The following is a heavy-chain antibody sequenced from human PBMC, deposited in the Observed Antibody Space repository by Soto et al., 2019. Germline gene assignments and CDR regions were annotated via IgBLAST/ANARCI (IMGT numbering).Heavy chain of an antibody. CDR3: ARGTTYYDFWSGPNLFDY. J-gene: IGHJ4*02. D-gene: IGHD3-3*01. Sequence: SETLSLTCPVSGGSISSGGYYWSWIRQHPGKGLEWIGYIYYSGSTYYNPSLKSRVTISVDTSKNQFSLKLSSVTAADTAVYYCARGTTYYDFWSGPNLFDYWGQGTLVTVPQ. CDR2: IYYSGST. V-gene: IGHV4-31*03. CDR1: GGSISSGGYY.